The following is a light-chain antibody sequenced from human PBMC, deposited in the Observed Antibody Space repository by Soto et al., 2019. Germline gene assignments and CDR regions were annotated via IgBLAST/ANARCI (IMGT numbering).Light chain of an antibody. V-gene: IGKV3-20*01. CDR3: QEYSTSPRT. J-gene: IGKJ4*01. CDR1: HSLTSDY. Sequence: QSPSTLSLSPGQRATRSCRASHSLTSDYLAWYQQKPGQTPRLLIYDASTWATGIPARFSGSGSGTDFTLTISRLQPEDVAVYYCQEYSTSPRTFGEGTKVDI. CDR2: DAS.